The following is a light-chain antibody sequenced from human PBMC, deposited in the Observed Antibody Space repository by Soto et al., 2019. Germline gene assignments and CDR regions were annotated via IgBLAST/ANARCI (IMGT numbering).Light chain of an antibody. CDR3: QQYGSFPYT. Sequence: EIVLTQSPGTLSLSPGERATLSCRASQSVSSSYLAWYQQKPSQAPRLLIYAASSRATGIPDRFSGSGSGTDFTLTISRLEPEDFAVYYCQQYGSFPYTFGQGTKLEIK. J-gene: IGKJ2*01. CDR1: QSVSSSY. CDR2: AAS. V-gene: IGKV3-20*01.